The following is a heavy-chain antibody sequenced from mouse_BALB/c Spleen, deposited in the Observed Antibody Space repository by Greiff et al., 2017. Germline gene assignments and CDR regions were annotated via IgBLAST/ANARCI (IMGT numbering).Heavy chain of an antibody. CDR3: ARRSYYMGAMDY. Sequence: EVKLLESGGGLVQPGGSLKLSCAASGFDFSRYWMSWVRQAPGKGLEWIGEINPDSSTINYTPSLKDKFIISRDNAKNTLYLQMSKVRSEDTALYYCARRSYYMGAMDYWGQGTSVTVSS. CDR2: INPDSSTI. V-gene: IGHV4-1*02. CDR1: GFDFSRYW. J-gene: IGHJ4*01. D-gene: IGHD2-12*01.